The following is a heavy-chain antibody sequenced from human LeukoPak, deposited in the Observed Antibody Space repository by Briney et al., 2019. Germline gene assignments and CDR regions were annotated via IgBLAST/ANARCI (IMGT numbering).Heavy chain of an antibody. CDR2: IWYDGSNK. Sequence: PGGSLRLSCAASGFTFSSYGMHWVRQAPGKGLEWVAVIWYDGSNKYYADSVKGRFTISRDNSKNTLYLQMNSLRAEDTAVYYCARGPPGTYYYDSSGSAPFDYWGQGTLVTVSS. V-gene: IGHV3-33*01. CDR3: ARGPPGTYYYDSSGSAPFDY. D-gene: IGHD3-22*01. CDR1: GFTFSSYG. J-gene: IGHJ4*02.